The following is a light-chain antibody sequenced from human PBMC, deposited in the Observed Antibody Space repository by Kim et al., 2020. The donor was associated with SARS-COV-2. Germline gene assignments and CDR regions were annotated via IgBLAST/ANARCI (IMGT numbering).Light chain of an antibody. CDR3: QQYNKWPYT. V-gene: IGKV3-15*01. J-gene: IGKJ2*01. CDR2: GTS. Sequence: VSPGERATLSCKASRSVSSNLAWYQQKPGQAPRLLIYGTSTRATGIPSRFSGSGSGTEFTLTISGLQSEDFAVYSCQQYNKWPYTFGQGTKLEI. CDR1: RSVSSN.